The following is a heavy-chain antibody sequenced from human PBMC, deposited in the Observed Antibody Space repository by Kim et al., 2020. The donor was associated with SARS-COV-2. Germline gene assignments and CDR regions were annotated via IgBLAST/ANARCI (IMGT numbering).Heavy chain of an antibody. CDR2: ISAYNGNT. CDR1: GYTFTSYG. Sequence: ASVKVSCKASGYTFTSYGISWVRQAPGQGLEWMGWISAYNGNTNYAQKLQGRVTMTTDTSTSTAYMELRSLRSDDTAVYYCARVVPVLMVYVDFDYWGQGTLVTVSS. J-gene: IGHJ4*02. CDR3: ARVVPVLMVYVDFDY. V-gene: IGHV1-18*01. D-gene: IGHD2-8*01.